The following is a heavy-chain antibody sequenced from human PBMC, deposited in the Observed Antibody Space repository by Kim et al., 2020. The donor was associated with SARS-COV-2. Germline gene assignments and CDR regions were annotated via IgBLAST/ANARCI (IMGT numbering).Heavy chain of an antibody. D-gene: IGHD6-19*01. CDR1: GYSFTSYW. J-gene: IGHJ3*02. V-gene: IGHV5-51*01. CDR3: ARRQGGTIAVAGSGAFDI. Sequence: GESLKISCKGSGYSFTSYWIGWVRQMPGKGLEWMGIIYPGDSDTRYSPSFQGQVTISADKSISTAYLQWSSLKASDTAMYYCARRQGGTIAVAGSGAFDIWGQGTMVTVSA. CDR2: IYPGDSDT.